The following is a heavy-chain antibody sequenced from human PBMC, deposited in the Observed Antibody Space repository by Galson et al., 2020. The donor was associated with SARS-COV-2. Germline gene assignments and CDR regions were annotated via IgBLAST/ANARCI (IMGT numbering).Heavy chain of an antibody. J-gene: IGHJ3*02. D-gene: IGHD2-2*01. CDR3: AAPSCSSTSCYDAFDI. Sequence: SVTVSCKASGFTFTSYAVQWVRQARGQRLAWIGWIVVGSGNTNYAQKFQERVTITRDMSTSTAYMELSSLRSEDTAVYYCAAPSCSSTSCYDAFDIWGQGTRVTVSS. CDR1: GFTFTSYA. CDR2: IVVGSGNT. V-gene: IGHV1-58*01.